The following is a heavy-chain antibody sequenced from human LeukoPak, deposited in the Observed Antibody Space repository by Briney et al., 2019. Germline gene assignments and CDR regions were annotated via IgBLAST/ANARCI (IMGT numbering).Heavy chain of an antibody. CDR2: ISYDGSNK. Sequence: GGSLRLSCAASGFTFSSYAMHWVRQAPGKGLEWVAVISYDGSNKYYADSVKGRFTISRDNSKNTLYLQMNSLRAEDTAVYYCARDFSGRGFDYWGQGTLVTVSS. CDR1: GFTFSSYA. V-gene: IGHV3-30-3*01. CDR3: ARDFSGRGFDY. J-gene: IGHJ4*02. D-gene: IGHD3-10*01.